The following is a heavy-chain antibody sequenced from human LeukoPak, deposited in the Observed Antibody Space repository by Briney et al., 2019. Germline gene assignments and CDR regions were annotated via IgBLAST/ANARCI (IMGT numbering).Heavy chain of an antibody. CDR3: AREGVIGDGYNFFDY. Sequence: ASVKVSCQASVYTFIGYYMHWVRQAPGQGLEWMGWINPHSGGTNSEQNFQGRVTMSRDTSISTVYMELSRLRSDDTALYYCAREGVIGDGYNFFDYWGQGTLVTVSS. J-gene: IGHJ4*02. CDR1: VYTFIGYY. CDR2: INPHSGGT. V-gene: IGHV1-2*02. D-gene: IGHD5-24*01.